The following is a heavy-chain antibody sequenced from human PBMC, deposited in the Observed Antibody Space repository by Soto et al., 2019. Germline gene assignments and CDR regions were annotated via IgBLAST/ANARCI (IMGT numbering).Heavy chain of an antibody. J-gene: IGHJ5*02. Sequence: QVQLQQWGAGLLKPSETLSLTCAVYGGSFSGYYWSWIRQPPGKGLEWIGDINHSGTTNYNPSLKSRVTISVDTSKNQVSPRLSSVTAADTAVYYIARAGCYYDILTGYYVAARYHWFDPWGQVTLVTVSS. D-gene: IGHD3-9*01. CDR3: ARAGCYYDILTGYYVAARYHWFDP. V-gene: IGHV4-34*01. CDR1: GGSFSGYY. CDR2: INHSGTT.